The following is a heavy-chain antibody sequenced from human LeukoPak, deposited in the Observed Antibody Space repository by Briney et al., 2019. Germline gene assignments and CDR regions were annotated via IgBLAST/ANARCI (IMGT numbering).Heavy chain of an antibody. D-gene: IGHD6-19*01. CDR1: GFTFSSYS. CDR3: AYIAVAGTDAFDI. Sequence: SGGSLRLSCAASGFTFSSYSMNWVRQAPGKGLEWVSSISSSSSYIYYADSVKGRFTISRDNAKNSLYLQMNSLRAEDTAVYYCAYIAVAGTDAFDIWGQGTMVTVSS. V-gene: IGHV3-21*01. CDR2: ISSSSSYI. J-gene: IGHJ3*02.